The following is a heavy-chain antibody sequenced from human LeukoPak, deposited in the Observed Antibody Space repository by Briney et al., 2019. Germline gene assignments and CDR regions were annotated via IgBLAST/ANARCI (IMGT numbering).Heavy chain of an antibody. D-gene: IGHD6-13*01. V-gene: IGHV3-23*01. Sequence: GGSLRLSCAASGFTFSSYAMSWVRQAPGKGLEWVSAISGSGGSTYYADSVKGRFTISRDNSKNTLYLQMNSLRAEDTAVYYCAKDLSSSWYVYFYYYGMDVWGQGTTVTVSS. CDR1: GFTFSSYA. CDR3: AKDLSSSWYVYFYYYGMDV. J-gene: IGHJ6*02. CDR2: ISGSGGST.